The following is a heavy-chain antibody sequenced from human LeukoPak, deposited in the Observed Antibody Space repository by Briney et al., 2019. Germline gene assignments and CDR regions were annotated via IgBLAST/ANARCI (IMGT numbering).Heavy chain of an antibody. J-gene: IGHJ3*02. V-gene: IGHV3-7*02. D-gene: IGHD4-17*01. CDR1: GFIFSNFW. CDR2: INRDGSAT. Sequence: GGSLRLSCAASGFIFSNFWMYWVRQAPGKGLEWVANINRDGSATYYVDSVKGRFTISRDNAKNSLYLQMNSLRAEDTAVYYCARLTTAYDAFDIWGQGTMVTVSS. CDR3: ARLTTAYDAFDI.